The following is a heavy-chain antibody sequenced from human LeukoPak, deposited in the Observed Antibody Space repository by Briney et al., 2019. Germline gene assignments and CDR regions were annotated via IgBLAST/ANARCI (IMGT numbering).Heavy chain of an antibody. Sequence: GGSLRLSCAASGFTFSSYWMSWVRQAPGKGLEWVANIKQDGSEKYYVDSVKGRFTISRDNAKNTLYLQMNIQRAEDTAVYYGARGGMVRGVITPPFDYWGQGTLVTVSS. CDR3: ARGGMVRGVITPPFDY. V-gene: IGHV3-7*03. CDR2: IKQDGSEK. D-gene: IGHD3-10*01. J-gene: IGHJ4*02. CDR1: GFTFSSYW.